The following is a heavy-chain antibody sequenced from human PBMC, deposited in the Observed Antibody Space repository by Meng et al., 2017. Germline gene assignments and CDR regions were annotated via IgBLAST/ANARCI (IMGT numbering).Heavy chain of an antibody. CDR2: IDYGGST. J-gene: IGHJ4*02. V-gene: IGHV4-61*01. CDR1: GDSVTVGSHY. CDR3: ARTRGDYYFDY. Sequence: HVQLQESGPGLVRPSENLSLTCTVSGDSVTVGSHYWSWIRQPPGKGLEWIGYIDYGGSTSYNPSLRSRVTISVDTSNNQFSLKLSSVTAADTAVFYCARTRGDYYFDYWGQGTLVTVSS. D-gene: IGHD3-16*01.